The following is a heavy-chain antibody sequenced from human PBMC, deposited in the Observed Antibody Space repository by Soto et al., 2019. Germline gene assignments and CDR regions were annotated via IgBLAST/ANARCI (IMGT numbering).Heavy chain of an antibody. Sequence: GGSLRLSCAASGFTFSSYAMSWVRQAPGKGLEWVSAISGSGGSTYYADSVKGRFTISRDNSKNTLYLQMNSLRAEDTAVYYYAKEGRGLLGELYYFDYWGQGTLVTVSS. CDR3: AKEGRGLLGELYYFDY. CDR1: GFTFSSYA. D-gene: IGHD3-16*01. J-gene: IGHJ4*02. V-gene: IGHV3-23*01. CDR2: ISGSGGST.